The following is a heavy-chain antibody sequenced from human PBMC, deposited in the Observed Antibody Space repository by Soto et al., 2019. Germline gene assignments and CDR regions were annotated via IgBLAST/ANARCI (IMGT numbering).Heavy chain of an antibody. J-gene: IGHJ6*03. CDR2: IKSKTDGGTT. V-gene: IGHV3-15*01. Sequence: PGGSLRLSCAASGFTFSNAWMSWVRQAPGKGLEWVGRIKSKTDGGTTDYAAPVKGRFTISRDDSKNTLYLQMNSLKSEDTAVYYFTTDSDPPPYYDFWSGYYTPPYYYYMDVWGKGTTVTVSS. CDR3: TTDSDPPPYYDFWSGYYTPPYYYYMDV. D-gene: IGHD3-3*01. CDR1: GFTFSNAW.